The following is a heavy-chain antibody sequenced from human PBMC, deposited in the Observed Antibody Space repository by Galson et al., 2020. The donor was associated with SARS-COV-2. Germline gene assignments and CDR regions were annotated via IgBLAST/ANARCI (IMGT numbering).Heavy chain of an antibody. CDR3: ARLHCGEDAPEAFSI. CDR1: GTSIRGGSYS. D-gene: IGHD4-17*01. Sequence: SETLSLPCAVSGTSIRGGSYSWNWIRQPPGKGLEWIGKISHSGGTYYNPSLKSRVTISGDRSKNQFSLRLSSVTAAYAAVYFWARLHCGEDAPEAFSIWGPGTRATVAS. V-gene: IGHV4-30-2*01. J-gene: IGHJ3*02. CDR2: ISHSGGT.